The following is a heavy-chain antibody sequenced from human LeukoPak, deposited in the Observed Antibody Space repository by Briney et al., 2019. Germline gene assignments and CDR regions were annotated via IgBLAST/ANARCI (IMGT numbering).Heavy chain of an antibody. D-gene: IGHD2-2*02. CDR3: ARDMWCSSTNCYTVTHPENWFDP. CDR1: GFTFSSYW. CDR2: IKQDGSEK. J-gene: IGHJ5*02. Sequence: GGSLRLSCAASGFTFSSYWMSWVRQAPGKGLEWVANIKQDGSEKYYVDSVKGRFTISRDNAKNSLYLQMNSLRAEDTAVYYCARDMWCSSTNCYTVTHPENWFDPWGQGTLVTVSS. V-gene: IGHV3-7*01.